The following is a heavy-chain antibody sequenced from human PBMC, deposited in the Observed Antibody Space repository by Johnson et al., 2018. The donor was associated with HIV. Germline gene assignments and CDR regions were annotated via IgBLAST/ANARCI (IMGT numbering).Heavy chain of an antibody. V-gene: IGHV3-7*01. CDR2: IKQDGSEK. D-gene: IGHD3-22*01. CDR3: ARVYYYDSSGIDAFDI. CDR1: GFTFSSYW. Sequence: VQLVESGGGLVQPGGSLRLSCAASGFTFSSYWMSWVRHAPGKGLEWVANIKQDGSEKYYVDSVKGRFTISRDNAKNSLYLQMNSLRAEDTAVYYCARVYYYDSSGIDAFDIWGQGTMVTVSS. J-gene: IGHJ3*02.